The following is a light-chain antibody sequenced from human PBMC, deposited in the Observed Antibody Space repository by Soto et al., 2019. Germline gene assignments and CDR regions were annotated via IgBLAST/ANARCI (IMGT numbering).Light chain of an antibody. CDR3: QQLMSYPIT. V-gene: IGKV1-9*01. CDR2: AAS. Sequence: DILWTHSPSFLSAYGGDRVTVPCLASQDIRTSLAWYQQKPGKAPKVLIHAASTLQSGVPSRFSGSGSGTDFTLTINSLQPEDFATYYCQQLMSYPITFGQGTRLEIK. J-gene: IGKJ5*01. CDR1: QDIRTS.